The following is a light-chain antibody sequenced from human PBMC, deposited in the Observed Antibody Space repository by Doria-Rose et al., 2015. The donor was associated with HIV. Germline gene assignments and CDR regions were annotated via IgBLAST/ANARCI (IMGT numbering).Light chain of an antibody. CDR2: RNN. Sequence: LQSTRNNNRPSVLSERFSAARSGNTASLTITGLQPEDEADYYCSALDSSLSAPHVVFGGGTKLTVL. V-gene: IGLV10-54*02. J-gene: IGLJ2*01. CDR3: SALDSSLSAPHVV.